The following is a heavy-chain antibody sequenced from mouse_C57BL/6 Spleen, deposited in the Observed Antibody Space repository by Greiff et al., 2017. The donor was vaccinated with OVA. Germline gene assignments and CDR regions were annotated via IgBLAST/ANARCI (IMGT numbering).Heavy chain of an antibody. CDR2: ISPNNGGT. D-gene: IGHD2-4*01. J-gene: IGHJ4*01. Sequence: EVQLQQSGPELVKPGASVKISCKASGYTFTDYYMNWVQQSHGKSLEWIGDISPNNGGTSYNQKFKGKATLTVDKSSSTAYMELRSLTSEDSAVYYGALIYYDYDEAMDYWGQGTSVTVSS. V-gene: IGHV1-26*01. CDR3: ALIYYDYDEAMDY. CDR1: GYTFTDYY.